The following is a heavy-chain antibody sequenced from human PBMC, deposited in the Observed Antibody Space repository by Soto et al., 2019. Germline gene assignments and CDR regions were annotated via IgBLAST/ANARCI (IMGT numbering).Heavy chain of an antibody. CDR1: GFTFGDYA. V-gene: IGHV3-49*04. CDR3: TWGLGATLVDAFDN. CDR2: IRSKGYGGKT. Sequence: GGSLRLSCTASGFTFGDYAMSWVRQAPGKGLEWVGFIRSKGYGGKTEYAASVKGRFTISREDSKSIAYLQMNSLKTEDTAVYYCTWGLGATLVDAFDNWGQGTMVTVSS. J-gene: IGHJ3*02. D-gene: IGHD1-26*01.